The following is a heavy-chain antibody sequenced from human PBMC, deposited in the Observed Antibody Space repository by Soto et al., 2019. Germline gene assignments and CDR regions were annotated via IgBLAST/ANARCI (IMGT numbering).Heavy chain of an antibody. J-gene: IGHJ4*01. D-gene: IGHD6-6*01. V-gene: IGHV1-2*04. CDR2: INPNGGGA. CDR3: ARGEQLVHFDS. Sequence: ASVKVSCKASGYIFPDYYVHWVRQAPGEGLEWMGRINPNGGGANYAQKFEGWVTMTTDTSISTAYMELSRLNFDDTAVYYCARGEQLVHFDSWGQGTLVTVSS. CDR1: GYIFPDYY.